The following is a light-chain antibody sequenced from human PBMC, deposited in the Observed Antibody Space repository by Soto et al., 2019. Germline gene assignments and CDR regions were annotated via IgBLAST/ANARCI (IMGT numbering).Light chain of an antibody. J-gene: IGKJ5*01. CDR1: QSVSNNY. CDR3: QQRSNWIT. CDR2: GAS. Sequence: DIVLTQSPGTLSLSPGERATLSCRASQSVSNNYLAWYQQKPGQAPRLLIYGASNRATGIPDRFSGSGSGTDFTLTISSLEPEDFAVYYCQQRSNWITFGQGTRLEIK. V-gene: IGKV3D-20*02.